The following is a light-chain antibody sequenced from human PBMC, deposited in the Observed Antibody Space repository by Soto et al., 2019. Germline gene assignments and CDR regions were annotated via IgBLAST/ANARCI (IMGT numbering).Light chain of an antibody. CDR3: MQATQFPIT. CDR1: QSLVPSDGNTY. CDR2: KIS. V-gene: IGKV2-24*01. Sequence: DIVMTQTPLSSPVTLGQPASISCRSSQSLVPSDGNTYLSWLQQRPGQPPRLLIYKISARFSGVPDRFSGSGAGTDFTLKISRVEAEDVGVYYCMQATQFPITFGQGTRLELK. J-gene: IGKJ5*01.